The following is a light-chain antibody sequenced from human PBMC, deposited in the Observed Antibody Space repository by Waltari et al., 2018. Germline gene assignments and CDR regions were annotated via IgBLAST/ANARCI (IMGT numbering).Light chain of an antibody. V-gene: IGLV2-14*01. CDR3: TSYTTTRLT. J-gene: IGLJ2*01. CDR1: DSDLGSYNY. CDR2: DFT. Sequence: QSAPTQPASVSGSPGQSITISCPGIDSDLGSYNYVSWYRQTPGKAPEVIIYDFTSRPPGVSSRFSGSKSGNTASLTISGLQDEDEGHYYCTSYTTTRLTFGGGTKLTV.